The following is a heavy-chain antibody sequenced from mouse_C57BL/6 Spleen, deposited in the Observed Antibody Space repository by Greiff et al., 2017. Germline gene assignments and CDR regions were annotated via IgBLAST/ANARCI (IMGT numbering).Heavy chain of an antibody. D-gene: IGHD1-1*01. V-gene: IGHV3-6*01. CDR1: GYSITSGYY. CDR3: ARGGYGSMDYAMDY. J-gene: IGHJ4*01. CDR2: ISYDGSN. Sequence: ESGPGLVKPSQSLSLTCSVTGYSITSGYYWNWIRQFPGNKLEWMGYISYDGSNNYNPSLKNRISITRDTSKNQFFLKLNSVTTEDTATYYCARGGYGSMDYAMDYWGQGTSVTVSS.